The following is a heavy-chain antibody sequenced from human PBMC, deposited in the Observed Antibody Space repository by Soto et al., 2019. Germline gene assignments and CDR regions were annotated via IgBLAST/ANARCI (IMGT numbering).Heavy chain of an antibody. CDR3: ARGGALSTSWYWGDGLDS. CDR2: IIPVFGTP. Sequence: WXSVKVSFKASGYSFSSHAITWVRQAPGQGLEWMGGIIPVFGTPSYAQKFQGRVTISADKSTNTSYLELRSLRSEDTAVYYCARGGALSTSWYWGDGLDSWGQGTQVTVSS. J-gene: IGHJ4*02. V-gene: IGHV1-69*06. CDR1: GYSFSSHA. D-gene: IGHD6-13*01.